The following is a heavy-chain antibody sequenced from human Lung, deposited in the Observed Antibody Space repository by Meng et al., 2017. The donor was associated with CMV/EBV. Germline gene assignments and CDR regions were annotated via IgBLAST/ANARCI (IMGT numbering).Heavy chain of an antibody. Sequence: GESXKISCIVSGFTFREYWMNWVRQATGKGLEWLASIKPDGSDTYYVDSVKGRFTISRDNAKNSVHLQMNSLRAEDTAVYYCFARPIDYWGHRTLVTVSS. CDR3: FARPIDY. D-gene: IGHD6-6*01. CDR2: IKPDGSDT. V-gene: IGHV3-7*01. CDR1: GFTFREYW. J-gene: IGHJ4*03.